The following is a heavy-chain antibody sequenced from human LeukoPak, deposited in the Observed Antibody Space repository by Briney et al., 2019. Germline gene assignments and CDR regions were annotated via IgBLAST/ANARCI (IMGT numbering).Heavy chain of an antibody. CDR2: IKNDGRSP. V-gene: IGHV3-74*01. D-gene: IGHD6-13*01. CDR1: GFTFSSYW. J-gene: IGHJ4*02. CDR3: ARDIEAAGLFLDY. Sequence: GGSLRLSCAASGFTFSSYWTHWVRQAPGKGLVWVSRIKNDGRSPSYADSVKGRFTISSDNAKNTVYLQIDSLGAEDTAVYYCARDIEAAGLFLDYWGQGTLVTVSS.